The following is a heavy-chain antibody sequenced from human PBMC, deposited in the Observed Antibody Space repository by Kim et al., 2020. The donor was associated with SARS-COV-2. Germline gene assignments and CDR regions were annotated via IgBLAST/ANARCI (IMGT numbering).Heavy chain of an antibody. D-gene: IGHD1-26*01. CDR1: GGSISSSSYY. CDR3: ARGGATPLDY. V-gene: IGHV4-39*01. Sequence: SETLSLTCTVSGGSISSSSYYWGWIRQPPGKGLEWIGSIYYSGSTYYNPSLKSRVTISVDTSKNQFSLKLSSVTAADTAVYYCARGGATPLDYWGQGTLVTVSS. J-gene: IGHJ4*02. CDR2: IYYSGST.